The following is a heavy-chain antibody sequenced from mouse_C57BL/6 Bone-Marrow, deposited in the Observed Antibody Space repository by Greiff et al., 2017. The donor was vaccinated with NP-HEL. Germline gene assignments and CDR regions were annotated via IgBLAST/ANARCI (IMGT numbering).Heavy chain of an antibody. J-gene: IGHJ4*01. V-gene: IGHV1-50*01. D-gene: IGHD1-1*01. CDR2: IDPSDSYT. Sequence: QVQLQQPGAELVKPGASVKLSCKASGYTFTSYWMQWVKQRPGQDLEWIGEIDPSDSYTNYNQKFKGKATLTVDTSSSTAYMQLSSLTSEDSAVYYCARDYYGSRGDYYAMDYWGQGTSVTVSS. CDR1: GYTFTSYW. CDR3: ARDYYGSRGDYYAMDY.